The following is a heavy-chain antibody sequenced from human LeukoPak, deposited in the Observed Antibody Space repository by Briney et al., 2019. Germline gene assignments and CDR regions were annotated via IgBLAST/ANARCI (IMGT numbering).Heavy chain of an antibody. J-gene: IGHJ6*03. CDR1: GLSFSNYA. V-gene: IGHV3-30*02. Sequence: GGSLRLSCGASGLSFSNYAMHWVRQAPGKGLEWVAFIRYDGSGKYYADSVKGRFTISRDNSKSTLYLQMNSLRAEDTAVYYCAKGSKAVVFTRDHYMDVWGKGTTVTFSS. D-gene: IGHD3-22*01. CDR3: AKGSKAVVFTRDHYMDV. CDR2: IRYDGSGK.